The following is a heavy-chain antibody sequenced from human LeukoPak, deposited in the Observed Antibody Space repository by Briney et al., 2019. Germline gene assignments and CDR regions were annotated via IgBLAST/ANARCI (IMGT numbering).Heavy chain of an antibody. Sequence: SQTLSLTCTVSGGPISSGGYYWSWIRQHPGKGLEWIGYIYYSGSTYYNPSLKSRVTISVDTSKNQFSLKLSSVTAADTAVYYCARSTTVTTYFDYWGQGTLVAVSS. D-gene: IGHD4-11*01. CDR3: ARSTTVTTYFDY. CDR1: GGPISSGGYY. CDR2: IYYSGST. V-gene: IGHV4-31*03. J-gene: IGHJ4*02.